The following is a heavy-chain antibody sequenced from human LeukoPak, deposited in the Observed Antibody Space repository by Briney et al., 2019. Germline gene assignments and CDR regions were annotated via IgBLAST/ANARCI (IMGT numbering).Heavy chain of an antibody. CDR2: IRYDGSNK. CDR3: ARDLEWEGSNFYGMDV. J-gene: IGHJ6*01. CDR1: GFTFSSYG. D-gene: IGHD1-26*01. V-gene: IGHV3-30*02. Sequence: GGSLRLSCAASGFTFSSYGMHWVRQAPGKGLEWVAFIRYDGSNKYYTDSVKGRFTISRDNSKNTLYLQMNSLRPEDTAIYYCARDLEWEGSNFYGMDVWGQGTTVTVSS.